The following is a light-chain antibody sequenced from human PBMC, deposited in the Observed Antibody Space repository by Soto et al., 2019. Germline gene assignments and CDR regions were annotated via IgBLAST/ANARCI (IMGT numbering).Light chain of an antibody. V-gene: IGKV1-5*03. CDR3: QQYNSSPWT. CDR1: QSISSW. CDR2: KAS. Sequence: DIQMTQSPSTLSASVGDRVTITCRASQSISSWLAWYQQKPGKAPKLLIYKASSLESGVPSRFNGSRSGTEFTLTISSVQPDDFATYYCQQYNSSPWTFGQGTKVEIK. J-gene: IGKJ1*01.